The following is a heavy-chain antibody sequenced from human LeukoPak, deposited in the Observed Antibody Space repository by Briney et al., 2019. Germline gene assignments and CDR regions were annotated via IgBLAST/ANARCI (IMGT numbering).Heavy chain of an antibody. CDR3: ARKGYSSSWYPKDDAFDI. V-gene: IGHV1-18*01. CDR2: ISAYNGNT. Sequence: ASVKVSCKASGYTFTSYGISRVRQAPGQGLEWMGWISAYNGNTNYAQKLQGRVTMTTDTSTSTAYMELRSLRSDDTAVYYCARKGYSSSWYPKDDAFDIWGQGTMVTVSS. D-gene: IGHD6-13*01. J-gene: IGHJ3*02. CDR1: GYTFTSYG.